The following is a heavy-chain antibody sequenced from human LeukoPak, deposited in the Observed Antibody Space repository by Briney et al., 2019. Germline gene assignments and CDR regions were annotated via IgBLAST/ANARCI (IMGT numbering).Heavy chain of an antibody. CDR3: ARYSVGPPVDF. CDR2: IDPSDSYT. J-gene: IGHJ4*02. V-gene: IGHV5-10-1*01. Sequence: KYGESLKISCKGSGYSFTSYWIGWVRQMPGKGLEWMGRIDPSDSYTNYSPSFQGHVTISADKSITTAYLQWRSLMASDTAMYYCARYSVGPPVDFWGRGTLVTVSS. D-gene: IGHD2-15*01. CDR1: GYSFTSYW.